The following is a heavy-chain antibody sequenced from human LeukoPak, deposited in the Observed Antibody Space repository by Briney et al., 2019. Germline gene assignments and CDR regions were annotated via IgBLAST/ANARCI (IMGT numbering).Heavy chain of an antibody. CDR3: AKDSDPCSSTSCYYFQH. D-gene: IGHD2-2*01. J-gene: IGHJ1*01. CDR1: GFTFSSYG. V-gene: IGHV3-33*06. Sequence: GRTLSLSCAASGFTFSSYGMHWVRQAPGKGLVGVADICYDGSNKYYADSVKGRFTISRDNSKNTLYLQMNSLRAEDTAVYYCAKDSDPCSSTSCYYFQHWGQGTLVTVSS. CDR2: ICYDGSNK.